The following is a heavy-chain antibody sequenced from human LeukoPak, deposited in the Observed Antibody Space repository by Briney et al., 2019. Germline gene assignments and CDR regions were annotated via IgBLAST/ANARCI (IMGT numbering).Heavy chain of an antibody. V-gene: IGHV4-31*03. CDR3: AREKSVGASMDV. CDR1: GGSISSGGYY. Sequence: SETLSLTCTVSGGSISSGGYYWSWIRQHPGKGLEWIGYIYYSGSTYYNPSLKSRVTISVDTPKNQFSLKLSPVTAADTAVYYCAREKSVGASMDVWGQGTTVTVSS. CDR2: IYYSGST. J-gene: IGHJ6*02.